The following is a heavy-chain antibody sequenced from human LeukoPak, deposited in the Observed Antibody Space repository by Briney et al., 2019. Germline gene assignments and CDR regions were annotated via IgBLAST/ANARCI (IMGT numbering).Heavy chain of an antibody. CDR1: GGSISSYY. D-gene: IGHD3-10*01. Sequence: PSETLSLTCTVSGGSISSYYWNWIRQPPGKGLEWIGYIYYSGSTNYNPSLKSRVTISVDTSKDQFSLKLSSVTAADTAVYYCARVDGSGSYRHMDVWGKGTTVTVSS. CDR2: IYYSGST. CDR3: ARVDGSGSYRHMDV. V-gene: IGHV4-59*01. J-gene: IGHJ6*03.